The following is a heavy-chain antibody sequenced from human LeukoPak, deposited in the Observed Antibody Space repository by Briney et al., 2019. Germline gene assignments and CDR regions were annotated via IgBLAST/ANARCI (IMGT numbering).Heavy chain of an antibody. V-gene: IGHV3-21*01. J-gene: IGHJ4*02. CDR2: ISSSSSYI. CDR1: GFTFSSYS. Sequence: GGSLRLSCAASGFTFSSYSMNWVRQAPGKGLEWVSSISSSSSYIYYADSVKGRFTISRDNAKNSLYLQMNSLRAEDTAVYYCAKTYHDFWKYYFDYWGQGTLVTVSS. D-gene: IGHD3-3*01. CDR3: AKTYHDFWKYYFDY.